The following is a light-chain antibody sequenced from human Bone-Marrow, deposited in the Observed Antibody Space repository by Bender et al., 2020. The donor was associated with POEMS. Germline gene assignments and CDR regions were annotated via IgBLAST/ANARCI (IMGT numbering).Light chain of an antibody. CDR1: SSDVGSYNL. CDR2: EVS. J-gene: IGLJ2*01. CDR3: CSYAGSTTV. Sequence: QSALTQPASVSGSPGQSITISCTGTSSDVGSYNLVSWYQQHPGKAPKLIVYEVSKRPSGVSTRFSGSKSGNMASLTISGLQPEDEADYYCCSYAGSTTVFGGGTELTVL. V-gene: IGLV2-23*02.